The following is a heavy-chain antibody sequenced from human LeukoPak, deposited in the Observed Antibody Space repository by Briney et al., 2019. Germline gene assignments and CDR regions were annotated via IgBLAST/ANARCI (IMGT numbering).Heavy chain of an antibody. Sequence: GGSLRLSCAASGFTFSSYWMTWVRQAPGRGLEWVANIREDGSEKYYVDSVKGRFTISRDNAKNSLYLQMNSLRAEDTAVYYCARERQNKDFWSGGDYWGQGTLVTVSS. CDR1: GFTFSSYW. D-gene: IGHD3-3*01. J-gene: IGHJ4*02. V-gene: IGHV3-7*01. CDR2: IREDGSEK. CDR3: ARERQNKDFWSGGDY.